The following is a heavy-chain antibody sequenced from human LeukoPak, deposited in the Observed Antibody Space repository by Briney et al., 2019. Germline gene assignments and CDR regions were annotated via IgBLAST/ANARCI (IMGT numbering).Heavy chain of an antibody. CDR3: ARVVAAGGDDY. Sequence: ASVKVSCKASGYTFTSYYMHWVRQAPGQGLEWMGIINPKSGSISYAQKFQGRVTMTRDTSTSTVYMELSSLRSEDTAVYYCARVVAAGGDDYWGQGTWSPSPQ. J-gene: IGHJ4*02. V-gene: IGHV1-46*01. D-gene: IGHD6-25*01. CDR2: INPKSGSI. CDR1: GYTFTSYY.